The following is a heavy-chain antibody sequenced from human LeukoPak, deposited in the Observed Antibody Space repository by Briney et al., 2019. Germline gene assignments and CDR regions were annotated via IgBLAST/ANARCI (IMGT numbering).Heavy chain of an antibody. Sequence: SETLSLTCTVSGGSISSYYWSWIRQPPGKGLEWIGYIYYSGSTNYNPSLKSRVTISVDTSKNQFSLKLSSVTAADTAVYDCARGYDSSGYYYWGQGTLVTVSS. CDR3: ARGYDSSGYYY. D-gene: IGHD3-22*01. CDR1: GGSISSYY. J-gene: IGHJ4*02. CDR2: IYYSGST. V-gene: IGHV4-59*01.